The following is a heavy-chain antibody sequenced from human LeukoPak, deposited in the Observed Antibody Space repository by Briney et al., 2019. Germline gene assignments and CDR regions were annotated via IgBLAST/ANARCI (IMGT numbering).Heavy chain of an antibody. Sequence: PSETLSLTCAVSGDSIIGYYWSWIRQPPGKGLEWIGYIHYSGSTNYNPSLQSRVTISVDTSRSHFSLKLSSATAADTAVYYCARGERLGPDFWGQGTLVTVSS. V-gene: IGHV4-59*01. J-gene: IGHJ4*02. D-gene: IGHD1-1*01. CDR2: IHYSGST. CDR1: GDSIIGYY. CDR3: ARGERLGPDF.